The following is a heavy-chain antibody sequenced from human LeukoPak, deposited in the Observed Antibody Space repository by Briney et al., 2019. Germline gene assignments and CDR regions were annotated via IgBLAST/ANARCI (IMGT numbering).Heavy chain of an antibody. CDR3: ARGERPDGYNPTLFDY. CDR1: GFTFSSYA. D-gene: IGHD5-24*01. V-gene: IGHV3-48*04. J-gene: IGHJ4*02. Sequence: PGGSLRLSCAASGFTFSSYAMSWVRQAPGKGLEWVSYISSGGDIIYYADSVKGRFTISRDNAKNSLYLQMNSLRADDTAVYYCARGERPDGYNPTLFDYWGQGTLVTVPP. CDR2: ISSGGDII.